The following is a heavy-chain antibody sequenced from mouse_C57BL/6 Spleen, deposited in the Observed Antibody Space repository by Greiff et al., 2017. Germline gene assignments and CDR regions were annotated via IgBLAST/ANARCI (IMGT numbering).Heavy chain of an antibody. CDR1: GFTFTDYY. V-gene: IGHV7-3*01. CDR3: ARSENYGNYYFDC. Sequence: EVKLVESGGGLVQPGGSLSLSCAASGFTFTDYYMSWVRQPPGKALAWLGFIRNKANGYTTEYSASVKGRFTISRDNSQSILYLQMNALRAEDSATYYCARSENYGNYYFDCWGQGTTLTVSS. CDR2: IRNKANGYTT. D-gene: IGHD2-1*01. J-gene: IGHJ2*01.